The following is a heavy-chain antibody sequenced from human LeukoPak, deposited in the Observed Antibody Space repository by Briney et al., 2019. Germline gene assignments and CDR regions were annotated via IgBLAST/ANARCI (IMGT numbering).Heavy chain of an antibody. Sequence: QPGGSLRLSCAASGFTFSSYAMSWVRQAPGKGLEWVSAISGSGGSTYYADSVNGRFTISRDNAENSLYLQMNSLRAEDTAVYYCAGGGFGELYWGQGTLVTVSS. D-gene: IGHD3-10*01. J-gene: IGHJ4*02. CDR2: ISGSGGST. CDR1: GFTFSSYA. V-gene: IGHV3-23*01. CDR3: AGGGFGELY.